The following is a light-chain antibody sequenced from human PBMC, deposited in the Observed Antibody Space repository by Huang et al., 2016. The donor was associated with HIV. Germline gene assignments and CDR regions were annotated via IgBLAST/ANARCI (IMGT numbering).Light chain of an antibody. CDR1: QSISTW. CDR2: KTS. CDR3: QQYSSYSGT. V-gene: IGKV1-5*03. J-gene: IGKJ1*01. Sequence: DIQMTQSPSTLSASAGDRATITCRASQSISTWLAWYQQKPGKPPQLLVYKTSTLESGVQSRFSGSGSGTEFTRTISSLQPDDFAAYYCQQYSSYSGTFGQGTKVEIK.